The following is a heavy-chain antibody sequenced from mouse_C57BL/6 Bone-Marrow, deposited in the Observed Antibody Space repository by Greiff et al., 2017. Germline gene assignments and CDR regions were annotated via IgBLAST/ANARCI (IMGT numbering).Heavy chain of an antibody. V-gene: IGHV1-53*01. J-gene: IGHJ1*02. Sequence: QVQLQQPGTELVKPGASVKLSCKASGYTFTRYWMHWVKERPGQGLEWIGNINPSNGGTKYNEKFKSTATLTVDKSSNTASMQLNSLTSEDSAVYHCTISGVSVSSLYWYFDVWGTATTVIVSS. CDR1: GYTFTRYW. CDR3: TISGVSVSSLYWYFDV. CDR2: INPSNGGT. D-gene: IGHD1-1*01.